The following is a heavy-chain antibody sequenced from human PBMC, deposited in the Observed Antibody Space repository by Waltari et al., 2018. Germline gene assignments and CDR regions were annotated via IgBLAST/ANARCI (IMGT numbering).Heavy chain of an antibody. Sequence: EVQLVESGGGLVQPGGSLRLSCAASGFTLRSYSMNWVRQAPGKGLEWVSYISSSSSTIYYADSVKGRFTISRDNAKNSLYLQMNSLRAEDTAVYYCARLIVGATRAFDIWGQGTMVTVSS. J-gene: IGHJ3*02. CDR2: ISSSSSTI. CDR3: ARLIVGATRAFDI. D-gene: IGHD1-26*01. CDR1: GFTLRSYS. V-gene: IGHV3-48*04.